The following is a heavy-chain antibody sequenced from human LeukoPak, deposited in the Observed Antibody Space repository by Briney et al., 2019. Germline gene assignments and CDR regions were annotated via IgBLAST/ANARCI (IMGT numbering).Heavy chain of an antibody. CDR2: IRYDGSNK. CDR3: AKDPSGGSSWYPVDY. Sequence: GGSLRLSCAASGFTFSSYGMHWVRQAPGKGLEWVAFIRYDGSNKYYADSVKGRFTISRDNSKNTLYLQMNSLRAEDTAVYYCAKDPSGGSSWYPVDYWGQGTLVTVSS. J-gene: IGHJ4*02. V-gene: IGHV3-30*02. D-gene: IGHD6-13*01. CDR1: GFTFSSYG.